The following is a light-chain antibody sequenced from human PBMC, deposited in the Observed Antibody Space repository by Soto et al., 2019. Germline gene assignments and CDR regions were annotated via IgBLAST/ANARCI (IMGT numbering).Light chain of an antibody. V-gene: IGKV1-39*01. J-gene: IGKJ2*01. CDR3: QQSYSIPYT. Sequence: DIQMTQSASSLSASVGDRVTITCRASQSIISNLNWHQQKPGKAPKVLIYAASSLQSGVPSRFSGSGSGTDFTLTISSLQPEDFATYYCQQSYSIPYTFGQWTKLEIK. CDR1: QSIISN. CDR2: AAS.